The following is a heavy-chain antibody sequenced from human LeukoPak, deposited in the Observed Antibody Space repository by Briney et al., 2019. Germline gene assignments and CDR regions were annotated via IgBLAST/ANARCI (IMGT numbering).Heavy chain of an antibody. V-gene: IGHV1-24*01. CDR2: FDPKDGGT. D-gene: IGHD3-3*01. CDR1: GYTITELY. CDR3: AKEVTIFGVVGYGIDP. Sequence: ASVKVSCKVSGYTITELYMHWVRQAPGKGLEWMGGFDPKDGGTNYAQKFQGRVTMTEDTSTSTAYMELSRLRSEDTAVYYCAKEVTIFGVVGYGIDPWGQGTMVTVSS. J-gene: IGHJ5*01.